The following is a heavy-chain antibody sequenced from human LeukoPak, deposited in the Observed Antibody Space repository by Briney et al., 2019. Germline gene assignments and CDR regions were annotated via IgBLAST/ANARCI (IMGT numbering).Heavy chain of an antibody. Sequence: GASVKVSCKASGYTFTSYGISWVRQAPGQGLEWMGWISAYNGNTNYAQKLQGRVTMTTDTSTSTAYMELRSLRSDDTAVYYCARHRYCSSTSCYSYLPKTNWFDPWGQGTLVTVSS. V-gene: IGHV1-18*01. CDR2: ISAYNGNT. CDR1: GYTFTSYG. J-gene: IGHJ5*02. CDR3: ARHRYCSSTSCYSYLPKTNWFDP. D-gene: IGHD2-2*01.